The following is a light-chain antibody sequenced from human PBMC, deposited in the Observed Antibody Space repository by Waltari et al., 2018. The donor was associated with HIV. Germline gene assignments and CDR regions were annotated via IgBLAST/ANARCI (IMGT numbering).Light chain of an antibody. V-gene: IGLV1-44*01. CDR3: AAKDDTLNGWV. CDR2: NNH. J-gene: IGLJ3*02. Sequence: QSVLTQPPSASGTPEQRVTISCSGSSSNIGTYTVNWYQQLPGTAPKLIIYNNHYRPSGVPDLFSGSKSGTSASLAISGLQSEDEADYYCAAKDDTLNGWVFGGGTKLTVL. CDR1: SSNIGTYT.